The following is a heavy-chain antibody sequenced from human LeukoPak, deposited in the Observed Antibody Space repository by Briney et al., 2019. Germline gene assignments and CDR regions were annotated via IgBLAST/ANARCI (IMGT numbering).Heavy chain of an antibody. CDR1: EFTFSNYW. CDR2: IKQDGSEK. J-gene: IGHJ3*01. D-gene: IGHD3-3*01. V-gene: IGHV3-7*01. Sequence: PGGSLRLSCAASEFTFSNYWMNWVRQAPGKGLEWVANIKQDGSEKYYVSSVGGRFTISRDNAKNSLYLQMNSLRAEDTAVYHCARDRSGYANDAFDFWGQGTMVTVSS. CDR3: ARDRSGYANDAFDF.